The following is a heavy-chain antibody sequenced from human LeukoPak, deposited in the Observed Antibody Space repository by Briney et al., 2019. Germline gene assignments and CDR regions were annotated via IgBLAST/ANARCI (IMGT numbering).Heavy chain of an antibody. CDR1: GGSISSYY. Sequence: SETLSLTCTVSGGSISSYYWSWIRQPAGKGLEWIGRIYTSGSTNYNPPLKSRVTMSVDTSQNQFSLKLSSVTAADTAVYYCARGGGEYYDFWSGYSFDYWGQGTLVTVSS. J-gene: IGHJ4*02. D-gene: IGHD3-3*01. V-gene: IGHV4-4*07. CDR2: IYTSGST. CDR3: ARGGGEYYDFWSGYSFDY.